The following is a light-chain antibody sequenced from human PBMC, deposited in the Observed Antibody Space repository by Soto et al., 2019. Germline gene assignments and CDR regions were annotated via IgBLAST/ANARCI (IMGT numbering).Light chain of an antibody. CDR2: GDS. CDR1: SSNIGAGYD. Sequence: QSALTQPPSVSGAPGQRVIIPCTGSSSNIGAGYDVHWYRQRPGTAPQLLIYGDSDRLSGVPDRFSGSKSGTSASLAIAGLQADDEADYFCQSYDSSLSASIFGGGTQLTVL. J-gene: IGLJ2*01. CDR3: QSYDSSLSASI. V-gene: IGLV1-40*01.